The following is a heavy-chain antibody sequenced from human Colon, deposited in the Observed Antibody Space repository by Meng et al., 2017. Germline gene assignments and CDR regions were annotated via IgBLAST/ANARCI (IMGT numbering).Heavy chain of an antibody. J-gene: IGHJ5*02. CDR1: GYSISSDYY. Sequence: SETLSLTCTVSGYSISSDYYWGWIRQPPGKGLEWIGSIYHSWSTYSNPSLRSRFTISVDTSKNQFSLKLGSMTAAGTAVYYCARDGGGSSRWGNWFDPWGQGTLVTVSS. CDR2: IYHSWST. V-gene: IGHV4-38-2*02. CDR3: ARDGGGSSRWGNWFDP. D-gene: IGHD3-16*01.